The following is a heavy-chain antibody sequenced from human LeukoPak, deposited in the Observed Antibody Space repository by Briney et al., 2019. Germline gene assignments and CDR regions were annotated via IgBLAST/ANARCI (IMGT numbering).Heavy chain of an antibody. CDR2: ISWNSGSI. CDR1: GFTFDDYA. CDR3: AKGYTMVRGVKILGDAFDI. Sequence: PGRSLRLSCAASGFTFDDYAMHWVRQAPGKGLEWVSGISWNSGSIGYADSVKGRFTISRDNAKNSLYLQMNSLRAEDTALYYCAKGYTMVRGVKILGDAFDIWGQGTMVTVSS. J-gene: IGHJ3*02. D-gene: IGHD3-10*01. V-gene: IGHV3-9*01.